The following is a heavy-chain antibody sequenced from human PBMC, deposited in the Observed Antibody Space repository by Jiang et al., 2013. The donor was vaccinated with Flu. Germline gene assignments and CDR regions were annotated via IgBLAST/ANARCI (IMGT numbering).Heavy chain of an antibody. D-gene: IGHD1-26*01. CDR3: TTGGGEWELRGNDY. CDR2: IKSKTDGGTT. Sequence: LSCAASGFTFSNAWMSWVRQAPGKGLEWVGRIKSKTDGGTTDYAAPVKGRFTISRDDSKNTLYLQMNSLKTEDTAVYYCTTGGGEWELRGNDYWGQGTLVTVSS. V-gene: IGHV3-15*01. CDR1: GFTFSNAW. J-gene: IGHJ4*02.